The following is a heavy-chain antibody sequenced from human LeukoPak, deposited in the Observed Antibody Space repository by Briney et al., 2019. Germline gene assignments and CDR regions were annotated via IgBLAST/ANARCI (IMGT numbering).Heavy chain of an antibody. CDR3: ARDGSESYRGEGFDP. D-gene: IGHD1-26*01. Sequence: SETLSLTCTVSGGSISSYYWSWIRQPPGKGLEWIGSIYYSGSTYYNPSLESRVTISVDTSKNQFSLKLSSVTAADTAVYYCARDGSESYRGEGFDPWGQGTLVTVSS. V-gene: IGHV4-59*12. CDR2: IYYSGST. J-gene: IGHJ5*02. CDR1: GGSISSYY.